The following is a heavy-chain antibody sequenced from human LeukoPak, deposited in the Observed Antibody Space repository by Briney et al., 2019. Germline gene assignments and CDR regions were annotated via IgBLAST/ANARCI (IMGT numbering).Heavy chain of an antibody. V-gene: IGHV3-74*01. Sequence: GGSLRLSCAASGFTFSRYWMHWVRQAPGKGLLWVSRINSDWSSTYYADSVKGRFTTSRDNAKNALHLQMNSLTADDTAGSYCELDLFSSFAFQMWGQRTMVSVFS. CDR3: ELDLFSSFAFQM. CDR1: GFTFSRYW. D-gene: IGHD3/OR15-3a*01. J-gene: IGHJ3*02. CDR2: INSDWSST.